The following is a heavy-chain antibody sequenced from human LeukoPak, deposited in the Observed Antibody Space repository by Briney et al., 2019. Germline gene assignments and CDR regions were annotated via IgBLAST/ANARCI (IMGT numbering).Heavy chain of an antibody. CDR3: AKDWGEDFYGFGTYYGMDV. D-gene: IGHD3-10*01. V-gene: IGHV3-23*01. CDR1: GFTFSSYA. CDR2: ISGSGGST. Sequence: PGGTLRLSCAASGFTFSSYAMSWVRQAPGKGLEWVSAISGSGGSTYYADSVKGRFTISRDNSKNTLYLQMNSLRAEDTAVHYCAKDWGEDFYGFGTYYGMDVWGQGTTVTVSS. J-gene: IGHJ6*02.